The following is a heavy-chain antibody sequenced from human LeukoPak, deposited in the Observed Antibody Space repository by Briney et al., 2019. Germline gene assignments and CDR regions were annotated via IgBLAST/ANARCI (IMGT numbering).Heavy chain of an antibody. J-gene: IGHJ6*02. D-gene: IGHD1-26*01. CDR3: ARDRVGATPGYYYYGMDV. CDR2: IYYTGST. Sequence: SETLSLTCTVSGGPISSYYWSWIRQPPGKGLEWIGYIYYTGSTNYNPSLKSRVTISVDTSKNQFSLKLSSVTAADTAVYYCARDRVGATPGYYYYGMDVWGQGTTVTVSS. CDR1: GGPISSYY. V-gene: IGHV4-59*01.